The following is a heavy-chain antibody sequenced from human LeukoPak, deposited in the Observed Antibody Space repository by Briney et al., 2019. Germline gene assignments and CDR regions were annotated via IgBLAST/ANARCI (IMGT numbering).Heavy chain of an antibody. D-gene: IGHD4-17*01. CDR3: SKDPNGDYVGAFDM. CDR2: ITGSGRGT. CDR1: GLTFSNYA. Sequence: PGGSLRLSSTASGLTFSNYATTWVRQAPGKGLEWVSSITGSGRGTYYADSVKGRFSVSRGNSQNTVFLHMNSLRADDTALYYCSKDPNGDYVGAFDMWGPGTMVTVSS. J-gene: IGHJ3*02. V-gene: IGHV3-23*01.